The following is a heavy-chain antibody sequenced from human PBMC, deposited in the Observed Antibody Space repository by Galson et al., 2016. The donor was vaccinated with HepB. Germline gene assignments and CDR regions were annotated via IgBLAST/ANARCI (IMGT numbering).Heavy chain of an antibody. CDR1: GFTFTDHY. J-gene: IGHJ4*02. CDR2: VSHNGDS. V-gene: IGHV4-34*08. D-gene: IGHD2-21*01. Sequence: LRLSCAASGFTFTDHYMDWARQSPGKGLEWIGEVSHNGDSKYITSLRSRLTMSVDTSKNHFSLNLKSVTAADTAVYYCRLAYCNPDCTDHWGQGPLVTVSS. CDR3: RLAYCNPDCTDH.